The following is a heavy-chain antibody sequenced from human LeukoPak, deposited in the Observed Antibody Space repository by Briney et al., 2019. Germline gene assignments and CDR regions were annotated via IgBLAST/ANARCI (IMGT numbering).Heavy chain of an antibody. D-gene: IGHD3-3*01. CDR3: AGDASGWSRDY. V-gene: IGHV3-21*01. CDR2: ITSWGYI. Sequence: GGSLRLSCGVCGFTFSTYRMTWVRQAPGKGLEWVSSITSWGYIYYADSLKGRFTISRDNAKNSLYLQMNSLRAEDTAVYYSAGDASGWSRDYWGQGTLVTVSS. CDR1: GFTFSTYR. J-gene: IGHJ4*02.